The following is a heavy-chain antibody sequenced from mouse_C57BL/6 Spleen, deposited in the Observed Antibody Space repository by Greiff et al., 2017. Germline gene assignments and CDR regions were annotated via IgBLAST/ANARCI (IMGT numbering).Heavy chain of an antibody. Sequence: EVKLMESGGGLVKPGGSLKLSCAASGFTFSSYAMSWVRQTPEKRLEWVATISDGGSYTYYPDNVKGRFTISRDNAKNNLYLQMSHLKSEDTAMYYCARYGNYFDYWGQGTTLTVSS. CDR1: GFTFSSYA. V-gene: IGHV5-4*03. D-gene: IGHD2-10*02. J-gene: IGHJ2*01. CDR2: ISDGGSYT. CDR3: ARYGNYFDY.